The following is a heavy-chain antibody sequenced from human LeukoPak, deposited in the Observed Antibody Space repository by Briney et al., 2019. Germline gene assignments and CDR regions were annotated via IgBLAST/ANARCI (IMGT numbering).Heavy chain of an antibody. CDR2: ISSSSSYI. J-gene: IGHJ4*02. V-gene: IGHV3-21*03. D-gene: IGHD3-10*01. CDR1: GFTFSSYS. Sequence: GGSLRLSCAASGFTFSSYSMNWVRQAPGKGLEWVSSISSSSSYIYYADSVKGRFTISRDNAKNSLYLQMNSLRAEDTAVYYCTTELDVLLWFGGFDYWGQGTLVTVSS. CDR3: TTELDVLLWFGGFDY.